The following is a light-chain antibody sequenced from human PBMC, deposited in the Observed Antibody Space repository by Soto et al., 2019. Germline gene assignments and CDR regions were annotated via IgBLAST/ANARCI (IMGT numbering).Light chain of an antibody. CDR3: QQSYRYPWT. J-gene: IGKJ1*01. CDR2: KAS. V-gene: IGKV1-5*03. CDR1: QSVDTC. Sequence: DMQMTQSPSTLSASVGDRVTITYRASQSVDTCLAWYQQKPGKAPHLLIYKASSLETGVPSRFSGSGSVIEFTLTISSLQPDDFATYYCQQSYRYPWTFGQGTKVEIK.